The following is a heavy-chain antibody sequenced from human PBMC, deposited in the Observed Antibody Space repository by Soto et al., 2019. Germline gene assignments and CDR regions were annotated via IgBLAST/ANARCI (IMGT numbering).Heavy chain of an antibody. Sequence: GASVEVSCKASGYTFTGYYMHWVRQAPGQGLEWMGWINPNSGGTNYAQKFQGRVTMTRDTSISTAYMELSRLRSDDTAVYYCAREAGTIFGVVISEYYYYYGMDVWGQGTTVTVSS. CDR2: INPNSGGT. V-gene: IGHV1-2*02. CDR3: AREAGTIFGVVISEYYYYYGMDV. D-gene: IGHD3-3*01. J-gene: IGHJ6*02. CDR1: GYTFTGYY.